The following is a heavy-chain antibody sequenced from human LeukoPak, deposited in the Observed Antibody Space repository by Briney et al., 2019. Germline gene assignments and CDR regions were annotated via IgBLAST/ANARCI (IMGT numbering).Heavy chain of an antibody. CDR1: GYTLTDFY. J-gene: IGHJ4*02. V-gene: IGHV1-2*06. CDR2: IIPNSGGT. CDR3: STEDKYCSNPNCGVY. D-gene: IGHD2-2*01. Sequence: ASLKVSSTASGYTLTDFYMHWVRQAPGQGLEWMGLIIPNSGGTTYQQKFQGRVTMTRDTSISTFYMELSSLRSDDTAVYYCSTEDKYCSNPNCGVYWGQGTQVTVSS.